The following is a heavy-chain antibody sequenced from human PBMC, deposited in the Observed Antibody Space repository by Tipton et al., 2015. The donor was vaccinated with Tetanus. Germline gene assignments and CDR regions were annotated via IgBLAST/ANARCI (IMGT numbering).Heavy chain of an antibody. J-gene: IGHJ6*02. CDR3: ARATPSGSYFVRYYSMDV. V-gene: IGHV4-30-4*01. Sequence: TLSLTCTVSGASFSSGDYYWSWIRQPPGKGLGWIGYVSDSGSTYSNPSLRSRIIISVDTSKNQFSLILSSVTAADTAVYYCARATPSGSYFVRYYSMDVWGQGTMVVVSS. CDR1: GASFSSGDYY. CDR2: VSDSGST. D-gene: IGHD3-22*01.